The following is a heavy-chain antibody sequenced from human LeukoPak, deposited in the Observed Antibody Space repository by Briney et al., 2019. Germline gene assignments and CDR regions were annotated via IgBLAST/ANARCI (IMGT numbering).Heavy chain of an antibody. CDR1: GLTFSRYA. CDR3: ARAKYSSSWFDL. D-gene: IGHD6-13*01. V-gene: IGHV3-30*04. CDR2: ISYDGSNK. J-gene: IGHJ5*02. Sequence: GGSLRLSCAASGLTFSRYAMHGGGEAAGRGREGVAVISYDGSNKYYAVSVKGRFTISRDNSNNTLYLQMNSLRAEDTAVYYCARAKYSSSWFDLWGQGTLVTVSS.